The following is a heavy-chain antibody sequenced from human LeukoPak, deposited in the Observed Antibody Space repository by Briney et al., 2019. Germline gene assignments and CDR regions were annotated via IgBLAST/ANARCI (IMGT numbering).Heavy chain of an antibody. CDR3: ARDLGYCSGGSCYAHWFDP. Sequence: PSETLSPTCTVSGGSISSGDYYWSWIRQPPGKGLEWIGYIYYSGSTYYNPSLKSRVTISVDTSKNQFSLKLSSVTAADTAVYYCARDLGYCSGGSCYAHWFDPWGQGTLVTVSS. V-gene: IGHV4-30-4*01. J-gene: IGHJ5*02. CDR2: IYYSGST. D-gene: IGHD2-15*01. CDR1: GGSISSGDYY.